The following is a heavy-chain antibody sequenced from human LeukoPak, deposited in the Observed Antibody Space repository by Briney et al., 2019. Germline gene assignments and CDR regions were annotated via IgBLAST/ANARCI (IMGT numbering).Heavy chain of an antibody. V-gene: IGHV4-59*01. Sequence: PSETLSLTCAVYGGSFSGYYWSWIRQPPGKGLEWIGYIYYSGSTNYNPSLKSRVTISVDTSKNHFSLKLSSVTAADTAVYYCAREDSSAAFDIWGQETMVTVSS. CDR3: AREDSSAAFDI. J-gene: IGHJ3*02. D-gene: IGHD3-22*01. CDR2: IYYSGST. CDR1: GGSFSGYY.